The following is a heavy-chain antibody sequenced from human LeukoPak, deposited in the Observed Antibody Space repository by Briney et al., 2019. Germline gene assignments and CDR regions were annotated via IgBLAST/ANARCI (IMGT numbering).Heavy chain of an antibody. CDR1: GYTLTELS. CDR2: FDPEDGET. J-gene: IGHJ4*02. D-gene: IGHD3-10*01. CDR3: ATAWKTMVRGVLFDY. V-gene: IGHV1-24*01. Sequence: ASVKVSCKVSGYTLTELSMHWVRQAAGKGLEWMGGFDPEDGETIYAQKFQGRVTMTEDTSTDTAYMELSSLRSEDTAVYYCATAWKTMVRGVLFDYWGQGTLVTVSS.